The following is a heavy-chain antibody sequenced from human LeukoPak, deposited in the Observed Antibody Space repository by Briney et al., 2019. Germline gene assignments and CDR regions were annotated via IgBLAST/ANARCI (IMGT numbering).Heavy chain of an antibody. CDR1: GFTFSSYA. J-gene: IGHJ5*02. D-gene: IGHD6-19*01. CDR3: ARDARSGWGKNWFDP. V-gene: IGHV3-30*04. CDR2: ISYDGSNK. Sequence: GGSLRPSCAASGFTFSSYAMHWVRQAPGKGLEWVAVISYDGSNKYYADSVEGRFTISRDNSKNTLYLQMNSLRAEDTAVYYCARDARSGWGKNWFDPWGQGTLVTVSS.